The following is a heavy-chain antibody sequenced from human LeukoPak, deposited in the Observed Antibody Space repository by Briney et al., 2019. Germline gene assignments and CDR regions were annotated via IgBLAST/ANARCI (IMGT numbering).Heavy chain of an antibody. Sequence: SETLSLTCTVSGGSISSGDYYWSWIRQPPGKVLEWIGYIYYSGSTYYIPSLKSRITISVDTSKNQFSLKLSSVTAADTAVYYCASGDIVVVPAAATLNYYGMDVWGQGTTVTVSS. V-gene: IGHV4-30-4*01. D-gene: IGHD2-2*01. J-gene: IGHJ6*02. CDR2: IYYSGST. CDR1: GGSISSGDYY. CDR3: ASGDIVVVPAAATLNYYGMDV.